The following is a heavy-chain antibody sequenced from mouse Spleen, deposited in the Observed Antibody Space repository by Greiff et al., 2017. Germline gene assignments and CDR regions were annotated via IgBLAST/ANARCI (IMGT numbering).Heavy chain of an antibody. V-gene: IGHV5-4*02. CDR1: GFTFSDYY. CDR3: ARSGYGNYAYYFDY. J-gene: IGHJ2*01. D-gene: IGHD2-10*02. CDR2: ISDGGSYT. Sequence: EVKLVESGGGLVKPGGSLKLSCAASGFTFSDYYMYWVRQTPEKRLEWVATISDGGSYTYYPDSVKGRFTISRDNAKNNLYLQMSSLKSEDTAMYYCARSGYGNYAYYFDYWGQGTTLTVSS.